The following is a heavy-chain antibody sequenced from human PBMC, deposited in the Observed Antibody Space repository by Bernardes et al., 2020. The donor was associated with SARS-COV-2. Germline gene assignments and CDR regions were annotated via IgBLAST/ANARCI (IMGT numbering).Heavy chain of an antibody. CDR2: IYYSGST. V-gene: IGHV4-59*01. CDR3: ARDHYTTWGYYYGMDV. Sequence: LSLTCTVSGASISSYYWNWIRQPPGKGLEWIGYIYYSGSTNYNPSLKSRVTISVDTSKNQFSLKLSSVTAADTAVYYCARDHYTTWGYYYGMDVWGQGTTVTVSS. CDR1: GASISSYY. D-gene: IGHD4-4*01. J-gene: IGHJ6*02.